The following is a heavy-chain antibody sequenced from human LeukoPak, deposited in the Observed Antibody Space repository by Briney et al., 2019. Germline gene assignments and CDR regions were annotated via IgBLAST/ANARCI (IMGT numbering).Heavy chain of an antibody. CDR3: VRHDGRGGATMGALDS. V-gene: IGHV4-39*01. J-gene: IGHJ4*02. D-gene: IGHD5-12*01. CDR1: GGSVTYTNYY. CDR2: IYYNGKT. Sequence: SETLSLTCTVSGGSVTYTNYYWGWIRQPPGKGLQWIGVIYYNGKTYYNPSLKSRVTVAVDTSKNQFSLQLNSVTAADTAVYYCVRHDGRGGATMGALDSWGQGSLVTVSS.